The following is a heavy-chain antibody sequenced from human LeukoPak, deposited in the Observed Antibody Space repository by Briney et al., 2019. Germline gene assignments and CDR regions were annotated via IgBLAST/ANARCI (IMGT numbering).Heavy chain of an antibody. CDR2: ISWNSGSI. CDR3: AKDNTAMANDAFDI. V-gene: IGHV3-9*03. Sequence: GRSLRLSCAASGFTFDDYAMHWVRQAPGKGLEWDSGISWNSGSIGYADSVKGRFTISRDNAKNSLYLQMNSLRAEDMALYYCAKDNTAMANDAFDIWGQGTMVTVSS. J-gene: IGHJ3*02. CDR1: GFTFDDYA. D-gene: IGHD5-18*01.